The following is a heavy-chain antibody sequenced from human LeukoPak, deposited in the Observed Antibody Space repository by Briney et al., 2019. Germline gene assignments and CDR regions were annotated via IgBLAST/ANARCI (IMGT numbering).Heavy chain of an antibody. CDR1: GGSISSYY. D-gene: IGHD5-18*01. Sequence: SETLSLTCTVSGGSISSYYWSWIRQPPGKGLEWIGYIYYSGSTNFNPSLKSRVTISVDTSKNQFSLKLSSVTAADTAVYYCARVNVDTAQGAFDIWGQGTMVTVSS. CDR3: ARVNVDTAQGAFDI. CDR2: IYYSGST. V-gene: IGHV4-59*01. J-gene: IGHJ3*02.